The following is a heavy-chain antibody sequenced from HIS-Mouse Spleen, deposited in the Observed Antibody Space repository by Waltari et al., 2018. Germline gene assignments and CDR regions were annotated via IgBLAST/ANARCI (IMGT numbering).Heavy chain of an antibody. J-gene: IGHJ4*02. Sequence: QVTLRESGPALVKPTQTLTLTCTFSGFPLSTSGMCVSWIRQPPEKALEWLARIDWDDDKYYSTSLKTRLTISKDTSKNQVVLTMTNMDPVDTATYYCARIAEGYSSGWYAFDYWGQGTLVTVSS. D-gene: IGHD6-19*01. CDR2: IDWDDDK. V-gene: IGHV2-70*15. CDR1: GFPLSTSGMC. CDR3: ARIAEGYSSGWYAFDY.